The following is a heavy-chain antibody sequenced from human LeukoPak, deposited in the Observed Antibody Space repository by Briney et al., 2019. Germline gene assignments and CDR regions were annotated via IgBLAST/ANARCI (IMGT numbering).Heavy chain of an antibody. D-gene: IGHD5-18*01. J-gene: IGHJ6*03. Sequence: GGSLRLSCAASGFTFSSYAMHWVRQAPGKGLEWVAVISYDGSNKNYADSVKGRFTISRDNSKNTLYLQMNSLRAEDTAVYYCARVDTAMAHRSNYYYMDVWGKGTTVTVSS. CDR1: GFTFSSYA. CDR2: ISYDGSNK. V-gene: IGHV3-30-3*01. CDR3: ARVDTAMAHRSNYYYMDV.